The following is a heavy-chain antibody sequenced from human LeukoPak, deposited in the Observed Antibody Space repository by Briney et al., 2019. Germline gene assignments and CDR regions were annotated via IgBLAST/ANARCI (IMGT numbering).Heavy chain of an antibody. CDR3: ARSGRNSLRY. Sequence: PSETLSLTCAVYGGSFSGYYWSWIRQPPGKGLEWIGEINHSGSTNYNPSLKSRVTISVDTSKNRFSLKLSSVTAADTAVYYCARSGRNSLRYWGQGTLVTVSS. V-gene: IGHV4-34*01. CDR1: GGSFSGYY. J-gene: IGHJ4*02. D-gene: IGHD4-23*01. CDR2: INHSGST.